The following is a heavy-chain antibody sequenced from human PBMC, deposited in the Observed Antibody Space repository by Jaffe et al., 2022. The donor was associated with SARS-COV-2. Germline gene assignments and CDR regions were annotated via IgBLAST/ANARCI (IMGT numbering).Heavy chain of an antibody. D-gene: IGHD1-7*01. CDR1: GGSVSSNY. CDR3: ARLTGTGTLGY. V-gene: IGHV4-59*02. Sequence: QVQLQESGPGLVKPSETLSLTCTVSGGSVSSNYWSWLRQPPGKGLEWIGYVSYSGGTNYNPSLRSRVIMSVDTSKNQFSLRLSSVTAADTAVYYCARLTGTGTLGYWGQGTLVTVSS. J-gene: IGHJ4*02. CDR2: VSYSGGT.